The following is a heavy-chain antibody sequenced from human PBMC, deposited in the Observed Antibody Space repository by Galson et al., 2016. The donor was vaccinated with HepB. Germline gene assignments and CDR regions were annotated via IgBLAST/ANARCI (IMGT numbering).Heavy chain of an antibody. D-gene: IGHD2-2*01. CDR1: GASVNSSNW. J-gene: IGHJ5*01. CDR3: ARASIVPGARMVFDS. CDR2: IYHTGTS. Sequence: SETLSLTCAVSGASVNSSNWWTWVRQAPGTGLEWIGEIYHTGTSNNNPSLLSRFTMSIDSSRNHFSLNLNSVTAADTAVCYCARASIVPGARMVFDSWGQGILVTVSS. V-gene: IGHV4-4*02.